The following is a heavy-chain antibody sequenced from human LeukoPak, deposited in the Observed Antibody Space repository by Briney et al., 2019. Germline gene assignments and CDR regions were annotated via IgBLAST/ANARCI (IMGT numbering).Heavy chain of an antibody. V-gene: IGHV4-34*01. CDR2: INHSGST. CDR1: GGSFSGYY. J-gene: IGHJ4*02. CDR3: ARADPIRNSGWFSVPWLRAPHVPFDY. Sequence: SETLSLTCAVYGGSFSGYYWSWIRQPPGKGLEWIGEINHSGSTNYNPSLKSRVTISVDTSKNQFSLKLSSVTAADTAVYYCARADPIRNSGWFSVPWLRAPHVPFDYWGQGTLVTVSS. D-gene: IGHD6-19*01.